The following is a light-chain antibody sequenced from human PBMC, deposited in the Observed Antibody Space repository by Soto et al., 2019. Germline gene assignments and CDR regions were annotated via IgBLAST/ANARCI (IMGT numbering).Light chain of an antibody. CDR2: KAS. CDR1: QNINSW. CDR3: QQYDTYFS. V-gene: IGKV1-5*03. Sequence: DIQITQSPSTLSASVGDRVTITCRASQNINSWLAWYQQKPWKAPKLLIYKASSLESGVPSRFSGSEPGTEFTITISSLQPDGFATYYCQQYDTYFSFGQGTKLEIK. J-gene: IGKJ2*03.